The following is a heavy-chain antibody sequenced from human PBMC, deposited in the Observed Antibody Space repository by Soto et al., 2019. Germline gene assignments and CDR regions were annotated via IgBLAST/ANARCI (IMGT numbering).Heavy chain of an antibody. CDR2: IYTDGTT. CDR1: GGSISDYFY. D-gene: IGHD2-15*01. V-gene: IGHV4-4*07. CDR3: AREARGGFTGIFDQ. Sequence: SETLSLTCTVSGGSISDYFYWSWIRQPAGKGLEWIGRIYTDGTTKYNPSLKSRVTMSLDMSRNQFSLRLTSVTAADTAMYYFAREARGGFTGIFDQWGQGSRVTVSS. J-gene: IGHJ4*02.